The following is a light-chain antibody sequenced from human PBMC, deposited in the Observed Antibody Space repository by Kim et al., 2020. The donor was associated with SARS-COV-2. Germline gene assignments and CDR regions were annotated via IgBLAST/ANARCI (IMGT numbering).Light chain of an antibody. V-gene: IGKV3-20*01. CDR3: QQYGSSRPLT. J-gene: IGKJ4*01. CDR1: QSVSSSY. CDR2: GAS. Sequence: ESVLTQSPGTLSLSPGERATLSCRASQSVSSSYLAWYQQKPGQAPRLLIYGASSRATGIPDRFSGSGSGTDFTLTISRLEPEDFAVYYCQQYGSSRPLTFGGGTKVDIK.